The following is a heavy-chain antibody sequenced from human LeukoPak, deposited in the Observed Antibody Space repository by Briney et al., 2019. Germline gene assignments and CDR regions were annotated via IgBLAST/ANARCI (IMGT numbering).Heavy chain of an antibody. CDR1: GFTFSSYA. V-gene: IGHV3-30*04. D-gene: IGHD3-10*01. J-gene: IGHJ3*02. CDR3: AREGGFGELGDAFDI. Sequence: GGSLRLSCAASGFTFSSYAMHWVRQAPGKGLEWVAVISYDGSNKYYADSVKGRFTISRDNSKNTLYLQMNSLRAEDTAVYYCAREGGFGELGDAFDIWGQGTMVTVSS. CDR2: ISYDGSNK.